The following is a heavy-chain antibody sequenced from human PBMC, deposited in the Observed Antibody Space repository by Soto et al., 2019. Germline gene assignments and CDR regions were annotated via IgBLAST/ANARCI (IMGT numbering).Heavy chain of an antibody. CDR2: IWYDGSNK. Sequence: QVQLVDSGGGVVQPGRSLRLSCAASGFTFSSYGMHWVRQAPGKGLEWVAVIWYDGSNKYYADSVKGRFTISRDNSKNTRYLQMNSLRAEDTAVYYCAREVRGSSGWYVYYGMDVWGQGTTVTVSS. CDR3: AREVRGSSGWYVYYGMDV. J-gene: IGHJ6*02. CDR1: GFTFSSYG. D-gene: IGHD6-19*01. V-gene: IGHV3-33*01.